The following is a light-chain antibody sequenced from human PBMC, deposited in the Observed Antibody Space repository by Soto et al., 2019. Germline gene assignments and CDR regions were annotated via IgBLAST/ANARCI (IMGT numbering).Light chain of an antibody. Sequence: ETVLTQSPGTLSLSPGERVTLSFRASQSGSSLAWYQQKPGQAPRLLIDGASSRATGIPDRFSGSGAGTDFNLNISRLEPEDFAVYDCQQYDSSPPSWTFGQGTTVEVK. CDR3: QQYDSSPPSWT. CDR1: QSGSS. V-gene: IGKV3-20*01. CDR2: GAS. J-gene: IGKJ1*01.